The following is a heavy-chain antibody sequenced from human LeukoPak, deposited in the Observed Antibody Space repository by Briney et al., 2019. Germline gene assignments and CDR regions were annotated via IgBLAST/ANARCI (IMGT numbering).Heavy chain of an antibody. Sequence: SETLSLTCTVSGGSISRSTYYWGWIRQPPGKGLEWIGAIYYSGSAYYNPSLKRRVTISVDTSKHELSLNLSSVTAAETAVYYCPRLFDYQPPFAPWGQGILATVSS. CDR3: PRLFDYQPPFAP. D-gene: IGHD3-16*01. V-gene: IGHV4-39*01. J-gene: IGHJ5*02. CDR1: GGSISRSTYY. CDR2: IYYSGSA.